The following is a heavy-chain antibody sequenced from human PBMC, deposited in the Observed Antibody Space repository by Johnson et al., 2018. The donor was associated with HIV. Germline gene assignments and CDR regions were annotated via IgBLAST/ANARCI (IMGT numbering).Heavy chain of an antibody. J-gene: IGHJ3*02. D-gene: IGHD2-15*01. V-gene: IGHV3-66*01. CDR1: GFTVSSNY. Sequence: VQLVESGGGLVQPGGSLRLSCAASGFTVSSNYMSWVRQAPGKGLEWVSVIYIGGSTYYADSVKGRFTISRDNSKNTLYLQMNSLRAEDTAVYYCVTLVVAPPFDIWGQGTMVTVSS. CDR2: IYIGGST. CDR3: VTLVVAPPFDI.